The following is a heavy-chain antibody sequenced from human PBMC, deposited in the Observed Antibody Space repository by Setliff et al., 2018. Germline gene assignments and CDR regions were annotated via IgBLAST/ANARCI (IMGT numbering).Heavy chain of an antibody. CDR1: GYTFSSYD. Sequence: GASVKVSCKASGYTFSSYDINWVRQATGQGLEWMGGMNPNNGNTGYAQKFQGRVTMTRNTSISTAYMELSSLGSEDTAVYYCAREEVERAYAFDIWGQGTMVTVSS. J-gene: IGHJ3*02. V-gene: IGHV1-8*01. CDR3: AREEVERAYAFDI. D-gene: IGHD1-1*01. CDR2: MNPNNGNT.